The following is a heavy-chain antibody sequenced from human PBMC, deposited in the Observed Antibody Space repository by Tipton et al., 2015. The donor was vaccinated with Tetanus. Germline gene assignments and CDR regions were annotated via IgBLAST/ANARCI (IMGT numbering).Heavy chain of an antibody. D-gene: IGHD5-12*01. CDR2: DTGHIGNT. CDR3: ARLAKQWLAPEGH. V-gene: IGHV1-18*01. J-gene: IGHJ4*02. CDR1: GYTLTNYG. Sequence: QLVQFGAEVKKPGASVKVSCKASGYTLTNYGLNWVRQAPGQGLEWVGWDTGHIGNTVYARKVQSRVTMTTDTSTNTAYLELRSLRSDDTAVYFCARLAKQWLAPEGHRGQGTLVIVS.